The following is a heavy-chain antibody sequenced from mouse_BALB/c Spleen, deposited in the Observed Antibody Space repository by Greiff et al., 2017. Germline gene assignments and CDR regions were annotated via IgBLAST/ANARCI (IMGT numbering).Heavy chain of an antibody. V-gene: IGHV14-3*02. D-gene: IGHD2-1*01. J-gene: IGHJ2*01. CDR3: ARWTGGNIDY. CDR2: IDPANGNT. Sequence: EVKLQESGAELVKPGASVKLSCTASGFNIKDTYMHWVKQRPEQGLEWIGRIDPANGNTKYDPKFQGKATITADTSSNTAYLQLSSLTSEDTAVYYCARWTGGNIDYWGQGTTLTVSS. CDR1: GFNIKDTY.